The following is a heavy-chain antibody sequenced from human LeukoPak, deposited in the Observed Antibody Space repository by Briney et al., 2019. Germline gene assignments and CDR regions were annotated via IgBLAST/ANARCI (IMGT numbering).Heavy chain of an antibody. J-gene: IGHJ4*02. V-gene: IGHV3-23*01. D-gene: IGHD4-11*01. CDR3: AKDRDATVTHFRFDH. CDR2: ISGSTIRT. CDR1: GFTFSSYA. Sequence: AGGSLRLSCAASGFTFSSYAVSWVPQAPGRGREWVSGISGSTIRTHYADSVKGRFTISRDNSKNTLYLQMNSLRAEDTAVYYLAKDRDATVTHFRFDHWGQGTLVTVSS.